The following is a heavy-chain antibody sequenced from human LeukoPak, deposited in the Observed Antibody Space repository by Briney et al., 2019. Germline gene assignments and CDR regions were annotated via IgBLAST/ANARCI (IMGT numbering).Heavy chain of an antibody. J-gene: IGHJ4*02. Sequence: GSLRLSCAASGFTFSNAWMSWVRQAPGKGLEWVGRIKSKTDGGTTDYAAPVKGRFTISRDDSKNTLYLQMNSLKSEDTAVYYCVVRSGWSWDYWGQGTLVTVSS. V-gene: IGHV3-15*01. CDR3: VVRSGWSWDY. CDR2: IKSKTDGGTT. CDR1: GFTFSNAW. D-gene: IGHD6-19*01.